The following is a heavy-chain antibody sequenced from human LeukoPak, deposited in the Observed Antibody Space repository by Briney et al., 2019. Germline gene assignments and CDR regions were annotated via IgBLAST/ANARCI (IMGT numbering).Heavy chain of an antibody. Sequence: ASVKVSCKASGYTFTSYGISWVRLAPGQGLEWMGWISAYNGNTNYAQKLQGRVTMTTDTSTSTAYMELRSLRSDDTAVYYCARGPPADSSGWYGPWGQGTLVTVSS. CDR1: GYTFTSYG. CDR2: ISAYNGNT. D-gene: IGHD6-19*01. J-gene: IGHJ5*02. V-gene: IGHV1-18*01. CDR3: ARGPPADSSGWYGP.